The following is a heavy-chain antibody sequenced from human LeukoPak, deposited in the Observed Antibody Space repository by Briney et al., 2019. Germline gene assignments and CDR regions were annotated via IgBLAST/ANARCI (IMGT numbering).Heavy chain of an antibody. D-gene: IGHD3-10*01. CDR2: INPDGNKK. Sequence: GGSLGLSCAVSGLTLSSSWMDWVRQAPGKGLEWVASINPDGNKKYSADSVKGRFTISRDNAENSLYLQMNSLRAEDTAVYSCTRDRQGPKLYEMHVWGQGTTVTVSS. CDR1: GLTLSSSW. J-gene: IGHJ6*02. V-gene: IGHV3-7*01. CDR3: TRDRQGPKLYEMHV.